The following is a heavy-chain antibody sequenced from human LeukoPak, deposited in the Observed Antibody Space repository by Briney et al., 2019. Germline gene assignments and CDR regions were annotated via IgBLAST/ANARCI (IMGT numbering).Heavy chain of an antibody. Sequence: GGSLRLSCAASGFTFSSYWMDWVRQGPGKGLVWVSRINSDGSSTSYADSVKGRFTISRDNAKNTLYLQMNSLRAEDTAVYYCARAHSYYYDSSGYYVNWGQGTLVTVSS. CDR3: ARAHSYYYDSSGYYVN. V-gene: IGHV3-74*01. CDR1: GFTFSSYW. D-gene: IGHD3-22*01. J-gene: IGHJ4*02. CDR2: INSDGSST.